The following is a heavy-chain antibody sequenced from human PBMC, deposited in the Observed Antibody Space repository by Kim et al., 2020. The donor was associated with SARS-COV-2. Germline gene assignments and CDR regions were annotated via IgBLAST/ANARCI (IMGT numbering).Heavy chain of an antibody. V-gene: IGHV3-11*06. D-gene: IGHD6-13*01. Sequence: RFTIYRDNAKNSLYLQMNSLRAEDTAVYYCARSGRAIAAAEYYYYYGMDVWGQGTTVTVSS. CDR3: ARSGRAIAAAEYYYYYGMDV. J-gene: IGHJ6*02.